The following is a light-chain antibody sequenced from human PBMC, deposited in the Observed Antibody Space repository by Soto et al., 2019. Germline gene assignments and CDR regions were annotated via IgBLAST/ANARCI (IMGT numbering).Light chain of an antibody. V-gene: IGLV1-44*01. CDR2: NNN. J-gene: IGLJ2*01. CDR1: SSNIETNT. Sequence: QSALTQPPSASGTPGRRVTISCSGSSSNIETNTVDWYQHLPGTAPKVLIFNNNQRPSGVPDRFSGSKSGTSASLAISGLQSEDEAHYYCAVWDDSLSGMIFGGGTKVTVL. CDR3: AVWDDSLSGMI.